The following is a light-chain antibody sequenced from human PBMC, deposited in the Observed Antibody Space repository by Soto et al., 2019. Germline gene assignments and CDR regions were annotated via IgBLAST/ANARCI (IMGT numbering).Light chain of an antibody. J-gene: IGKJ5*01. V-gene: IGKV4-1*01. CDR3: QQYYNTPIT. CDR2: WAS. CDR1: QSVLYSSDNNNY. Sequence: DIVMTQSPDSLAVSLGERATINCKSSQSVLYSSDNNNYLAWFQQKPGQSPRLLFYWASTRESGVPDRLSGSGSGTDFTLTISSLQAEDVAVYYCQQYYNTPITFGQGTRLEIK.